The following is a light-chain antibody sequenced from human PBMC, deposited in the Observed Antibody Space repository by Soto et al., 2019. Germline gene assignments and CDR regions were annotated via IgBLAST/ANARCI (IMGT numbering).Light chain of an antibody. Sequence: EIVITQSPSTLSVSPGERAALSCRASQSVSSKVAWYQQKPGQAPRLLIFGASTRAAGIPARFSGSGSGTDFTLTISSLQSEDFAVYHCQHYDEWPWTFGQGTKV. V-gene: IGKV3-15*01. CDR2: GAS. J-gene: IGKJ1*01. CDR1: QSVSSK. CDR3: QHYDEWPWT.